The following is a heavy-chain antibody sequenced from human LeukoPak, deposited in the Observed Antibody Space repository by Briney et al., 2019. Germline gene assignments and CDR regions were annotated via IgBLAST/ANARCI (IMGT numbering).Heavy chain of an antibody. V-gene: IGHV4-59*01. Sequence: SETLSLTCTVSGGSISSYYWSWIRQPPGKGLEWIGYIYYSGSTNYNPSLKSRVTISVDTSKNQFSLKLSSVTAADTAVYYCAKADGDNPFDYWGQGTLVTVSS. CDR1: GGSISSYY. CDR3: AKADGDNPFDY. D-gene: IGHD1-1*01. CDR2: IYYSGST. J-gene: IGHJ4*02.